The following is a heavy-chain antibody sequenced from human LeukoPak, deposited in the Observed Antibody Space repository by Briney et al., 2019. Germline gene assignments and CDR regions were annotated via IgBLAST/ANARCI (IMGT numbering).Heavy chain of an antibody. V-gene: IGHV1-18*01. J-gene: IGHJ4*02. CDR1: GYTFTSYG. CDR3: ARVLRKGYYYDSSGDY. Sequence: ASVKVSCKASGYTFTSYGISWVRQAPGQGLEWMGWISAYNGNTNYAQKLQGRVTMTTDTSTSTAYMELRSLRSDDTAVYYCARVLRKGYYYDSSGDYRGQGGVGTVSS. D-gene: IGHD3-22*01. CDR2: ISAYNGNT.